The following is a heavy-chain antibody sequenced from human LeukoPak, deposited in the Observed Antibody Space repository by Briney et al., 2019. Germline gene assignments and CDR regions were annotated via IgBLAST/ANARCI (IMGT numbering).Heavy chain of an antibody. CDR2: ISGSGGST. V-gene: IGHV3-23*01. CDR1: GFTFSSYA. Sequence: GGSLRLSCAASGFTFSSYAMSWVRQAPGKGLEWVSAISGSGGSTYYADSVKGGFTISRDNSKNTLYLQMNSLRAEDTAVYYCAREGTYSSSSNFDYWGQGTLVTVSS. D-gene: IGHD6-13*01. J-gene: IGHJ4*02. CDR3: AREGTYSSSSNFDY.